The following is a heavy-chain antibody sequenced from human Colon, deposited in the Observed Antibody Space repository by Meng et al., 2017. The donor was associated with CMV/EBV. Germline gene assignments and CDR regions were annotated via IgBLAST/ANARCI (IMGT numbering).Heavy chain of an antibody. D-gene: IGHD2-8*01. CDR2: IYDSGETKT. J-gene: IGHJ1*01. CDR1: GASISSSKW. Sequence: SETLSLTCTVSGASISSSKWWSWVRQSPGKGLEWIGEIYDSGETKTNYNPSLESRVSISVDKSKNLFSLRLTSVTAADTAIYYCASQDSTVYALGDWGQGTLVTVSS. CDR3: ASQDSTVYALGD. V-gene: IGHV4-4*02.